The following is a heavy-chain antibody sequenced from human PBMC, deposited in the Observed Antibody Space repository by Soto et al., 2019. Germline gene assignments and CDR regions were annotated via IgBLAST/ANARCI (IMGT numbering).Heavy chain of an antibody. D-gene: IGHD1-1*01. Sequence: PGGSLRLSCAASGFTFSSYAMSWVRQAPGKGLEWVSAISGSGGSTYYADSVKGRFTISRDNSKNTLYLQMNSLRAEDTAVYYCAKDRTKRPGTPRFYYYYYMDVWGKGTTVTVSS. CDR3: AKDRTKRPGTPRFYYYYYMDV. CDR1: GFTFSSYA. V-gene: IGHV3-23*01. CDR2: ISGSGGST. J-gene: IGHJ6*03.